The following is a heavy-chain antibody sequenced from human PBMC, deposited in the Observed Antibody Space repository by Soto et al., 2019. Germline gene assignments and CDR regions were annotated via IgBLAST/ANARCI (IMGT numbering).Heavy chain of an antibody. D-gene: IGHD1-20*01. Sequence: SETLSLTCTVSGGSISSGDYYWSWIRQPPGKGLEWIGYIYYSGSTYYNPSLKSRLTISLDTSKNQFSLKLSSVTAADTAVYYCASISISRRYWFDPWGQGTLVTVSS. CDR1: GGSISSGDYY. J-gene: IGHJ5*02. V-gene: IGHV4-30-4*01. CDR3: ASISISRRYWFDP. CDR2: IYYSGST.